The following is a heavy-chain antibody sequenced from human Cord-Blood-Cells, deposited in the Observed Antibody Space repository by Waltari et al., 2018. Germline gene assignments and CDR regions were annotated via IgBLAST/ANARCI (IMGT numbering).Heavy chain of an antibody. V-gene: IGHV4-31*03. CDR3: ARGSRQQLVLVAKENDAFDI. J-gene: IGHJ3*02. Sequence: QEQLQESGPGLVKPSQTLSLTCTVSGGSISSGGYYWSWTRQHPGQGLEWIWYIYYSGSTYYNPSLKSRFTISVDTSKNQFSLKLSSLTAADTAVYYCARGSRQQLVLVAKENDAFDIWGQGTMFTVSS. CDR1: GGSISSGGYY. CDR2: IYYSGST. D-gene: IGHD6-13*01.